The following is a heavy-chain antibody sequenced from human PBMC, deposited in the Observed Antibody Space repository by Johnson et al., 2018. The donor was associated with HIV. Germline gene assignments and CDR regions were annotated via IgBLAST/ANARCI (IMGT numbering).Heavy chain of an antibody. D-gene: IGHD4-23*01. CDR3: AKSPAKDHGGNSGAFDI. V-gene: IGHV3-48*01. CDR2: ISSSGSTI. Sequence: VQLVESGGGLVQPGGSLRLSCAASGFTVSSYYMSWVRQAPGKGLEWVSYISSSGSTIYYADSVKGRFTISRDNSKNTLYLQMNSLRAEDTAVYYCAKSPAKDHGGNSGAFDIWGQGTLVTVAS. J-gene: IGHJ3*02. CDR1: GFTVSSYY.